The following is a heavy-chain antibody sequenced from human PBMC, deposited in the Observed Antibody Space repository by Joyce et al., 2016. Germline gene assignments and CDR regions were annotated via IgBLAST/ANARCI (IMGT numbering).Heavy chain of an antibody. CDR2: IHYSGST. J-gene: IGHJ4*02. CDR3: ARFSSVAGTE. D-gene: IGHD6-19*01. Sequence: QVQLQESGPGLVKPSETLSLTCTVSGGSISTYYWSWIRRPPGKGLEWIGYIHYSGSTNYNPSLKSRVTMSIDTSKNQFSLKLTSVTAADTAVYYCARFSSVAGTEWGQGTLVTVSS. V-gene: IGHV4-59*13. CDR1: GGSISTYY.